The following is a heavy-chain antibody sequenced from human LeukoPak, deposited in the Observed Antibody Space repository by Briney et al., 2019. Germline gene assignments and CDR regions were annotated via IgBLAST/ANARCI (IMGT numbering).Heavy chain of an antibody. CDR3: AKWGDYDILTGYYVSDY. D-gene: IGHD3-9*01. Sequence: GTSLRLSCAASGFTFGNYAMSWVRQAPGKGLEWVSAITGSDGTTYYADSVKGRFTISRDNSKNTLYLQMNSLRAEDTAVYYCAKWGDYDILTGYYVSDYWGQGTLVTVSS. CDR1: GFTFGNYA. J-gene: IGHJ4*02. V-gene: IGHV3-23*01. CDR2: ITGSDGTT.